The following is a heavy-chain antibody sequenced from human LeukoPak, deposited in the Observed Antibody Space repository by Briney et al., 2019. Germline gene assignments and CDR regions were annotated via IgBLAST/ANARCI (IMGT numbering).Heavy chain of an antibody. CDR3: ARSDYYGSGSYYTQFDY. Sequence: GASVKVSCEASGGTFSSYAISWVRQAPGQGLEWMGGIIPIFGTANYAQKFQGRVTITADESTSTAYMELSSLRSEDTAVYYCARSDYYGSGSYYTQFDYWGQGTLVTVSS. V-gene: IGHV1-69*13. CDR2: IIPIFGTA. CDR1: GGTFSSYA. D-gene: IGHD3-10*01. J-gene: IGHJ4*02.